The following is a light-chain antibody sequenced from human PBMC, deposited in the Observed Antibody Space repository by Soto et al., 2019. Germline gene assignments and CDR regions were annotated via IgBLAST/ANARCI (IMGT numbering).Light chain of an antibody. V-gene: IGKV3-20*01. CDR1: QSVSSSY. Sequence: EIVLTQSPGTLSLSPGERATLSCRASQSVSSSYLAWYQQKPGQAPRLLIYGASSRATGIPDRFSGSGSGTDFTLTISRLEPDDFAVYYCQQYGTSVAFGQGSKLQI. J-gene: IGKJ2*01. CDR3: QQYGTSVA. CDR2: GAS.